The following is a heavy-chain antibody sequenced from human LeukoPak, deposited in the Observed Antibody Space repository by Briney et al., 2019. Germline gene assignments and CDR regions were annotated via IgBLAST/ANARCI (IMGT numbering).Heavy chain of an antibody. D-gene: IGHD3-10*01. V-gene: IGHV3-11*01. CDR3: VRVGLWFGEVDYGMDV. CDR1: GFTFSDYY. CDR2: ISSRGSTI. Sequence: GGSLRLSCAASGFTFSDYYMSWILQAPGKGLEWVSYISSRGSTIYYADSVKGRFTISRDNAKNSLSLQMNSLRAADTAVYYCVRVGLWFGEVDYGMDVGGEGSTLTVPS. J-gene: IGHJ6*04.